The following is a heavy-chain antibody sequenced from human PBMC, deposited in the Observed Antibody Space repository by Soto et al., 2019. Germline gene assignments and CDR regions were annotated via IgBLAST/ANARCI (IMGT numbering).Heavy chain of an antibody. CDR2: ISSSGSFK. V-gene: IGHV3-21*01. D-gene: IGHD5-12*01. J-gene: IGHJ5*02. Sequence: EVHLVESGGGLVKPGGSLRLSCTASGFNFKDFTMNWVRQAPGMGLEWVSSISSSGSFKYYADSMDGRFTISRDNAKNSLYLQLTSLRGEDTAVYYCARDDLCDSTGYDSWGQGTLVTVFS. CDR3: ARDDLCDSTGYDS. CDR1: GFNFKDFT.